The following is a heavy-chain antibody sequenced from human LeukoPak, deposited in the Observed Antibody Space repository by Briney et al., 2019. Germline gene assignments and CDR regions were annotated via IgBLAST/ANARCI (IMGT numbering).Heavy chain of an antibody. V-gene: IGHV3-23*01. D-gene: IGHD5-18*01. CDR2: ISGSGGST. J-gene: IGHJ4*02. CDR3: AKGAFPTAMVTPYFDY. CDR1: GFTFSSYA. Sequence: GGSLRLSCAASGFTFSSYAMSWVRQAPGRGLEWVSAISGSGGSTYYADSVKGRFIISRDNSNNTLYLQMSSLRAEDTAVYYCAKGAFPTAMVTPYFDYWGQGALVTVSS.